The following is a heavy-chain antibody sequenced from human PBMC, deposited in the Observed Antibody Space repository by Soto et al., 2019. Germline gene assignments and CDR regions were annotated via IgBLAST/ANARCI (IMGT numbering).Heavy chain of an antibody. CDR3: ATLGYYGSGVRYGMDV. V-gene: IGHV4-39*01. CDR2: IYYSGST. J-gene: IGHJ6*02. D-gene: IGHD3-10*01. CDR1: GGSISSSSYY. Sequence: SETLSLTCTVFGGSISSSSYYWGWIRQPPGKGLEWIGSIYYSGSTYYNPSLKSRVTISVDTSKNQFSLKLSSVTAADTAVYYCATLGYYGSGVRYGMDVWGQGTTVTVSS.